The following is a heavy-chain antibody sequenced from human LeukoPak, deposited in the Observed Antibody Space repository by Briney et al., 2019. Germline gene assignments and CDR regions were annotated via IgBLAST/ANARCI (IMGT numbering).Heavy chain of an antibody. Sequence: PGGSLRLSCAASGFTFSDYYMSWIRQAPGKGLEWVSYISSSGSTIYYADSVKGRFTISRDNAKNSLYLQMNSLRAEDTAVYYCARDQMWFGEWNQPFWYFDLWGRGTLVTVSS. CDR2: ISSSGSTI. V-gene: IGHV3-11*01. D-gene: IGHD3-10*01. CDR3: ARDQMWFGEWNQPFWYFDL. J-gene: IGHJ2*01. CDR1: GFTFSDYY.